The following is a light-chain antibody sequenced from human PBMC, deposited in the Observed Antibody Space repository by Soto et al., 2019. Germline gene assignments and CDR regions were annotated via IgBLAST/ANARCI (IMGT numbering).Light chain of an antibody. Sequence: DIQMTQSPSTLSATSVYRFTITCRASQSISAWLAWYQQKPGKAPKLLIYDASNLESGVPSRFSGSGSGTEFTLTISNLQPDDFATYYCQQYENYWTFGQGTKVDIK. V-gene: IGKV1-5*01. J-gene: IGKJ1*01. CDR1: QSISAW. CDR2: DAS. CDR3: QQYENYWT.